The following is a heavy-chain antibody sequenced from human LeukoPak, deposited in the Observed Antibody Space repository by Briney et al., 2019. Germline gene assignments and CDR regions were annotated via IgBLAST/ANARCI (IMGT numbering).Heavy chain of an antibody. CDR3: VRGYGWYNL. J-gene: IGHJ4*02. CDR1: GASIRVSS. V-gene: IGHV4-59*01. D-gene: IGHD6-19*01. CDR2: VHYSGRT. Sequence: PSETLSLTCTVSGASIRVSSWSWIRQPPGKGMEWIGYVHYSGRTNYSPSLKSRVTILMDTSKNQFSLHLTSVTAADTAVYFCVRGYGWYNLWDLGTLVTVSS.